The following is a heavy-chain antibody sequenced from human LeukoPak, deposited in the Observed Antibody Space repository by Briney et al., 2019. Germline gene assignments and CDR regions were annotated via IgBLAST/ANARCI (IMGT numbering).Heavy chain of an antibody. D-gene: IGHD3-10*01. CDR2: ISGSGGST. CDR1: GFTFSSYA. V-gene: IGHV3-23*01. J-gene: IGHJ6*02. Sequence: GGSLRLSCVASGFTFSSYAMSWVRQAPGKGLEWVSAISGSGGSTYYADSVKGRFTISRDNSKNTLYLQMNSLRAEDTAVYYCAKDITMVRGPCMDVWGQGTTVTVSS. CDR3: AKDITMVRGPCMDV.